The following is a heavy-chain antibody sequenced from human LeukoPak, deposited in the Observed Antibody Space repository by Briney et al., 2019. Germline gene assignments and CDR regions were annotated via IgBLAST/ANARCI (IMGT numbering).Heavy chain of an antibody. D-gene: IGHD2-15*01. CDR1: GGSISSYY. J-gene: IGHJ6*03. V-gene: IGHV4-59*01. CDR3: ARAPRSLNCSGGSCYSVHYYYYMDV. Sequence: SETLSLTCTVSGGSISSYYWSWIRQPPGKGLEWIGYIYYSGSTNYNPSRKSRVTISVDTSKNQFSLKLSSVTAADTAVYYCARAPRSLNCSGGSCYSVHYYYYMDVWGKGSTVTVSS. CDR2: IYYSGST.